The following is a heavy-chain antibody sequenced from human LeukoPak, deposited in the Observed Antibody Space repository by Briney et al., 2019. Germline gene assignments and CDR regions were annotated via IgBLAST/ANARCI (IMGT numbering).Heavy chain of an antibody. CDR2: IYPGDSDT. Sequence: GESLKISCKGSGYSFTSYWIGWVRQMPGEGLGWMGIIYPGDSDTRYSPSFQGQVTISADKSISTAYLQWSSLKASDTAMYYCARQSCSSTSCYTGDAFDIWGQGTMVTVSS. CDR3: ARQSCSSTSCYTGDAFDI. CDR1: GYSFTSYW. D-gene: IGHD2-2*02. J-gene: IGHJ3*02. V-gene: IGHV5-51*01.